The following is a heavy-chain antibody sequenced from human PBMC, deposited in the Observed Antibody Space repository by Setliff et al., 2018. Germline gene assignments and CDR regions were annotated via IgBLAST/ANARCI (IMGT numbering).Heavy chain of an antibody. Sequence: GASVKVSCKASGYTFTDYYMHWVRQAPGQGLEWMGWINPNSGGTNYAQKFQGRVTMTRDTSISTAYMELSRLRSDDTAVYYCARGGGSSSWYDAFDIWGQGTMVTVSS. V-gene: IGHV1-2*02. D-gene: IGHD6-13*01. CDR2: INPNSGGT. J-gene: IGHJ3*02. CDR1: GYTFTDYY. CDR3: ARGGGSSSWYDAFDI.